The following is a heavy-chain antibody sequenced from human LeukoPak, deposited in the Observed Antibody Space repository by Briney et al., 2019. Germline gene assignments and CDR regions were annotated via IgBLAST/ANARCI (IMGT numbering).Heavy chain of an antibody. J-gene: IGHJ4*02. CDR3: TTVADAGYVDY. CDR1: GFTFSNAW. V-gene: IGHV3-15*01. Sequence: PGGSLRLSCAASGFTFSNAWMSWVRQAPGKGLEWVGRIKSKTDGGTTDYAAPVKGRFTTSRDDSKNTLYLQMNSLKTEDTAVYFCTTVADAGYVDYWGQGTLVTVSS. CDR2: IKSKTDGGTT. D-gene: IGHD6-13*01.